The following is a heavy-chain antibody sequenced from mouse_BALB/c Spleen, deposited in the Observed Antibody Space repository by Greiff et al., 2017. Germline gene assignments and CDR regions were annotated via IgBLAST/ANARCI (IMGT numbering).Heavy chain of an antibody. CDR3: ARRDYYGSSRDY. Sequence: QVQLQQSGAELAKPGASVKMSCKASGYTFTSYWMHWVKQRPGQGLEWIGYINPSTGYTEYNQKFKDKATLTADKSSSTAYMQLSSLTSEDSAVYYCARRDYYGSSRDYWGQGTSVTVSS. J-gene: IGHJ4*01. D-gene: IGHD1-1*01. V-gene: IGHV1-7*01. CDR1: GYTFTSYW. CDR2: INPSTGYT.